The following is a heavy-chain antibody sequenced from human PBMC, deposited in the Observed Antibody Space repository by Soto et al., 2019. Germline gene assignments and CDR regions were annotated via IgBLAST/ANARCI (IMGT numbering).Heavy chain of an antibody. CDR3: ARDLPPVDY. CDR2: ISAYNGNT. J-gene: IGHJ4*02. CDR1: GYTFSSYH. V-gene: IGHV1-18*01. Sequence: QIQLVQSGAEVKKPGASVKVSCKASGYTFSSYHITWVRQAPGQGLEWMGWISAYNGNTNYTQNLQGRVTMTTDPSTSTAYMELRSLRSDDTAVYYCARDLPPVDYWGQGTLVTVSS.